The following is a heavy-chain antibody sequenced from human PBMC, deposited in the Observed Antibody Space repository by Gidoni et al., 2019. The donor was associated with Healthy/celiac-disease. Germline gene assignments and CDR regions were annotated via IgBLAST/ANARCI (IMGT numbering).Heavy chain of an antibody. CDR2: ISYDGSNK. CDR1: GFTFSSYA. V-gene: IGHV3-30*04. J-gene: IGHJ1*01. CDR3: ARDLGYYYDSSGYLH. Sequence: QVQLVESGGGVVQPGRSLRLSCAASGFTFSSYAMHWVRPAPGKGLEWVAVISYDGSNKYYADSVKGRFTISRDNSKNTLYLQMNSLRAEDTALYYCARDLGYYYDSSGYLHWGQGTLVTVSS. D-gene: IGHD3-22*01.